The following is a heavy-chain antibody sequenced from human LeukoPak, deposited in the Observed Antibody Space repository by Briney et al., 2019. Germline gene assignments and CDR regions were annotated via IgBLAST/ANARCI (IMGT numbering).Heavy chain of an antibody. J-gene: IGHJ4*02. Sequence: PSETLSLTCSVSGDSISLSFYYWGWIRQPPGKALEWIGSVYYSGTTSYNPSLKSRITISVDMSKNHFSLRLRSVTAADTAMYYCARGTLYRGWSYYLDFWGQGSQVTVSS. CDR2: VYYSGTT. D-gene: IGHD6-19*01. V-gene: IGHV4-39*07. CDR3: ARGTLYRGWSYYLDF. CDR1: GDSISLSFYY.